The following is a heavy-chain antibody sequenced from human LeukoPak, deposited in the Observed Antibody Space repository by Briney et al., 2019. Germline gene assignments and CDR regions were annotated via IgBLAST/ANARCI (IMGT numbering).Heavy chain of an antibody. D-gene: IGHD2-2*01. CDR1: GYTFTSYY. V-gene: IGHV1-46*03. J-gene: IGHJ4*02. CDR3: ARVNKARYCSSTSCYPFDY. Sequence: ASVKASCKASGYTFTSYYMHWVRQAPGQGLEWMGIINPSGGSTSYAQKFQGRVTMTRDTSTSTVYMELSSLRSEDTAVYYCARVNKARYCSSTSCYPFDYWGQGTLVTVSS. CDR2: INPSGGST.